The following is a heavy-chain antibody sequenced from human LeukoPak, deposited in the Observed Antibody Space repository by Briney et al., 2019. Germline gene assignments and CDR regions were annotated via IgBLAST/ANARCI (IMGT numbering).Heavy chain of an antibody. D-gene: IGHD3-22*01. Sequence: SETLSLTCTVSGGSISSYYWSWIRQPPGKGLEWIGYIYCSGSTNYNPSLNSRVTISVDTSKNQFSLKLSSVTAADTAVYYCARQGYYDTGGQLFDYWGQGTLVTVSS. V-gene: IGHV4-59*08. CDR1: GGSISSYY. CDR2: IYCSGST. CDR3: ARQGYYDTGGQLFDY. J-gene: IGHJ4*02.